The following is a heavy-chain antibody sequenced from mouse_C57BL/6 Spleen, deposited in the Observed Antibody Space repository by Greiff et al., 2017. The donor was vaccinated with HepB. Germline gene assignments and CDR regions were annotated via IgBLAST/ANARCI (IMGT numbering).Heavy chain of an antibody. Sequence: EVQLQQSGAELVRPGASVKLSCTASGFNIKDDYMHWVKQRPEQGLEWIGWIDPENGDTEYASKFQGKATITADTSSNTAYLQLSSLTSEDTAVYYCTSSMITTRFDYWGQGTTLTVSS. CDR3: TSSMITTRFDY. V-gene: IGHV14-4*01. CDR1: GFNIKDDY. CDR2: IDPENGDT. J-gene: IGHJ2*01. D-gene: IGHD2-4*01.